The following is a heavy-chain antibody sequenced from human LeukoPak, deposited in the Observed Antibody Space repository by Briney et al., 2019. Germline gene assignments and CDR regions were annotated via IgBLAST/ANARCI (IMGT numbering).Heavy chain of an antibody. Sequence: GASVKVSCKASGYTFTGYYMHCVRQAPGQGLEWMGWINPNSGGTNYAQKFQDRVTMTRDTSMSAAYMEISRLTYDDTAVYYCGRGIQSFDPWGQGTLVTVSS. CDR2: INPNSGGT. CDR3: GRGIQSFDP. CDR1: GYTFTGYY. J-gene: IGHJ5*02. V-gene: IGHV1-2*02.